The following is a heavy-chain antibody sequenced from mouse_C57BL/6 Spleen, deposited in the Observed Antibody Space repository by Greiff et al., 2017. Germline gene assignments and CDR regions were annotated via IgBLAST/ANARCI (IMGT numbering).Heavy chain of an antibody. CDR2: IRSKSNNYAT. CDR3: ARQGGTGFDY. Sequence: EVKLVESGGGLVQPKGSLKLSCAASGFSFNTYAMHWVRQAPGKGLEWVARIRSKSNNYATYYADSVKDRFTIARDDSESMLYLQMNNLKTEDTAMYYCARQGGTGFDYWGQGTTLTVSS. J-gene: IGHJ2*01. D-gene: IGHD3-3*01. CDR1: GFSFNTYA. V-gene: IGHV10-1*01.